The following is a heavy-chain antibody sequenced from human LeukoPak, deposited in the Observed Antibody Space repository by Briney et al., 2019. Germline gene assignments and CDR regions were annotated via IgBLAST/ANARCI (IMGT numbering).Heavy chain of an antibody. Sequence: GGSLRLSCAASGFTFSDYYMTWICQAPGKGLEWVSYISSSGSTIYYADSVKGRFTISRDNAKNSLYLQMNRLRAEDTAVYYCARVRCSSTSCPIGYWGQGTLVTVSS. CDR1: GFTFSDYY. D-gene: IGHD2-2*01. CDR2: ISSSGSTI. CDR3: ARVRCSSTSCPIGY. V-gene: IGHV3-11*04. J-gene: IGHJ4*02.